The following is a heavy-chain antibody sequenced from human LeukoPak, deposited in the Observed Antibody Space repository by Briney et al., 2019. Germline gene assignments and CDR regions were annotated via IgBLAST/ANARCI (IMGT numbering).Heavy chain of an antibody. CDR1: GFPFYSYS. V-gene: IGHV3-48*01. J-gene: IGHJ4*02. CDR2: IITSSSTI. CDR3: ARWGTTTN. Sequence: GGSLVLSFAASGFPFYSYSMNWVRQAPGKGVEWISYIITSSSTIYYSDSVKGRFTISRDNAKNTLYLQMNSLRADDTAVYYCARWGTTTNWGQGTLVTVSS. D-gene: IGHD1-26*01.